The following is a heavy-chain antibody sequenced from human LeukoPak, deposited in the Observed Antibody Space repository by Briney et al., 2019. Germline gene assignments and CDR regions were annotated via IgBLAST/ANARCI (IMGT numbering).Heavy chain of an antibody. D-gene: IGHD2-15*01. CDR2: IKSKTDGGTT. Sequence: GGSLRLSCAASGFTFSNAWMSWVRQAPGKGLEWVGRIKSKTDGGTTDYAAPVKGRFTISRDDSKNTLYLQMNSLKTEDTAVYYCTTDLVVVAAGPFDYWGQGTLVTVSS. CDR1: GFTFSNAW. CDR3: TTDLVVVAAGPFDY. V-gene: IGHV3-15*01. J-gene: IGHJ4*02.